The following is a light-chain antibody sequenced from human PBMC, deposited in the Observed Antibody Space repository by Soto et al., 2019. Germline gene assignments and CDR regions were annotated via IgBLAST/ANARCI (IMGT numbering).Light chain of an antibody. CDR1: LSVSISY. CDR2: GAS. V-gene: IGKV3-20*01. Sequence: EVVLTQAPGTLSLSPGERATRSCSASLSVSISYLAWYQQKPGQAPRLRIYGASSRATGIPDRFSGSGSGTDFTLTISRMEPEDFAVYYCQQYGSSPITFGPGTKVDIK. CDR3: QQYGSSPIT. J-gene: IGKJ3*01.